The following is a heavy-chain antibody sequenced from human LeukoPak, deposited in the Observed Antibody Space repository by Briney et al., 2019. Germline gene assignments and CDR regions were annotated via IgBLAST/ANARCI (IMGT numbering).Heavy chain of an antibody. J-gene: IGHJ5*02. Sequence: SETLSLTCTVSGYSISSGHYWGWIRQSPGKGLEWIGSMYHSGSTYYNPPPKSRVTISEDTSKNQFSLKLRSVTAADTAVYYCARGPRFGELLWHWFDPWGQGTLVTVSS. V-gene: IGHV4-38-2*02. CDR1: GYSISSGHY. CDR3: ARGPRFGELLWHWFDP. D-gene: IGHD3-10*01. CDR2: MYHSGST.